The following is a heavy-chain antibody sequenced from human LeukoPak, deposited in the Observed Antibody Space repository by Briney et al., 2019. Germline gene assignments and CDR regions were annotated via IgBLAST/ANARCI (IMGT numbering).Heavy chain of an antibody. J-gene: IGHJ5*02. Sequence: ASVKVSCKASGGTFSSYAISWVRQAPGQGLEWMGGIIPIFGTANYAQKFRGRVTITADESTSTAYMELSSLRSEDTAVYYCARGRDVGYCSSTSCAYNWFDPWGQGTLVTVSS. CDR2: IIPIFGTA. V-gene: IGHV1-69*13. D-gene: IGHD2-2*01. CDR3: ARGRDVGYCSSTSCAYNWFDP. CDR1: GGTFSSYA.